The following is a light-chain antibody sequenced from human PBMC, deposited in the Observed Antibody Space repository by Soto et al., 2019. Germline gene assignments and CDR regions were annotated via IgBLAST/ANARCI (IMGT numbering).Light chain of an antibody. V-gene: IGKV1-27*01. Sequence: DIQMTQSPPSLSASVGDTVAITCRASQDISNYLSWYQQKPRKVPKLLIYAASTLQSGVPSRFSVSGYGTAFTLTISSLHPEDVATYYCQKYYNAPWTFGRGTKVES. J-gene: IGKJ1*01. CDR2: AAS. CDR1: QDISNY. CDR3: QKYYNAPWT.